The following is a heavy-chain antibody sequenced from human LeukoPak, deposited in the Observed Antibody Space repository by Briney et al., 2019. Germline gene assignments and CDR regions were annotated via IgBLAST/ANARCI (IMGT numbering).Heavy chain of an antibody. J-gene: IGHJ6*02. Sequence: GGSLKLSCAASGFTFSGSAMHWVRQASGKGLEWVGRIRSKANSYATAYAASVKGRFTISRDDSKNTAYLQMNSLKTEDTAVYYCTSGGYEGYYYYYYGMDVWGQGTTVTVSS. CDR1: GFTFSGSA. V-gene: IGHV3-73*01. D-gene: IGHD5-12*01. CDR2: IRSKANSYAT. CDR3: TSGGYEGYYYYYYGMDV.